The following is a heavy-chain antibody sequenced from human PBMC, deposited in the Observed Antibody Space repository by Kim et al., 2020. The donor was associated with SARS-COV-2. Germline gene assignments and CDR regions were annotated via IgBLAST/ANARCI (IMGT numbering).Heavy chain of an antibody. CDR1: GITFNTFW. CDR3: TARAMVGGSQIDY. J-gene: IGHJ4*02. CDR2: IKTDGSST. D-gene: IGHD2-15*01. Sequence: GGSLRLSCAASGITFNTFWMHWVRQASGKGLVWVSRIKTDGSSTNYADSVRGRFTISRDNAKNTLYLQMNSLRADDTAVYYCTARAMVGGSQIDYWGEGT. V-gene: IGHV3-74*01.